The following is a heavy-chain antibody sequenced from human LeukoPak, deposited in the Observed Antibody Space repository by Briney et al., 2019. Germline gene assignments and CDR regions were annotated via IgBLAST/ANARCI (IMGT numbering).Heavy chain of an antibody. CDR2: ISYDGSNK. V-gene: IGHV3-30*04. CDR1: GFTFSSYA. D-gene: IGHD1-1*01. Sequence: PGGSLRLSCAASGFTFSSYAMHWVRQAPGKGLEWVAVISYDGSNKYYADSVKGRFTISRDNSKNTLYLQMNSLRAEDTAVYYCARNERFFDYWGQGTPVTVSS. J-gene: IGHJ4*02. CDR3: ARNERFFDY.